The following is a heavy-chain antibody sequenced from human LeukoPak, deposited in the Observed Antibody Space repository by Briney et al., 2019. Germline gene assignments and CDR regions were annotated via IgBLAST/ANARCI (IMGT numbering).Heavy chain of an antibody. CDR3: ARRGYSGYVDY. CDR2: ISYDGSNK. D-gene: IGHD5-12*01. CDR1: GFTFSSYG. J-gene: IGHJ4*02. Sequence: GGSLRLSCAASGFTFSSYGMHCVRQAPGKGLEWVAVISYDGSNKYYADSVKGRFTISRDNSKNTLYLQMNSLRAEDTAVYYCARRGYSGYVDYWGQGTLVTVSS. V-gene: IGHV3-30*03.